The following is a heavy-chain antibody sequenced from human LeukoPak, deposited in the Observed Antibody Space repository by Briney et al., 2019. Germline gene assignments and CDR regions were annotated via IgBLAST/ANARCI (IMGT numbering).Heavy chain of an antibody. Sequence: GGSLRLSCSVSGFTFSTYAMHWVRQAPGKGLEWVAVISYDGSNKYYADSVKGRFTISRDNSKNTLYLQMNSLRAVDTAVYYCAKDQHYYDSSGYYPIYWGQGTLVTVSS. CDR2: ISYDGSNK. CDR3: AKDQHYYDSSGYYPIY. D-gene: IGHD3-22*01. CDR1: GFTFSTYA. J-gene: IGHJ4*02. V-gene: IGHV3-30*04.